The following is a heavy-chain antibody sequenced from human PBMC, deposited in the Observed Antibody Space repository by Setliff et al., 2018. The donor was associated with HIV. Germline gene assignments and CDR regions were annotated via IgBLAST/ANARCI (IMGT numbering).Heavy chain of an antibody. V-gene: IGHV3-30*02. Sequence: GGSLRLSCAASGFTFSNYGMHWVRQAPGKGQEWVIFIRYDGSSKYYADSVKGRFTISRDNAKNSLYLQMNSLRAEDTAVYYCAREDTLVATNVGYYYYYMDVWGKGTTVTVSS. D-gene: IGHD5-12*01. CDR3: AREDTLVATNVGYYYYYMDV. CDR1: GFTFSNYG. CDR2: IRYDGSSK. J-gene: IGHJ6*03.